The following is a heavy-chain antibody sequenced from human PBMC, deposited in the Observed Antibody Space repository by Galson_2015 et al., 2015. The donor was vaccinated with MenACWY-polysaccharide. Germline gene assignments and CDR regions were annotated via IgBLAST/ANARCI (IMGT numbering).Heavy chain of an antibody. CDR2: NPSGGST. J-gene: IGHJ4*01. D-gene: IGHD3-10*01. Sequence: NPSGGSTSYAQKFQGRVTMTRDTSTGTVYVDLSSLRSEDTAVYYCARNAASGLDYWGHGTLVTVSS. CDR3: ARNAASGLDY. V-gene: IGHV1-46*01.